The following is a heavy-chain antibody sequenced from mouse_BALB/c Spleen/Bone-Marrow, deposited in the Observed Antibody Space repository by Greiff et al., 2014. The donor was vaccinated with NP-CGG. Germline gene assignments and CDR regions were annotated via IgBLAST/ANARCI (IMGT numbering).Heavy chain of an antibody. CDR1: GFNIKDTY. CDR3: ASYYYGSSGFAY. J-gene: IGHJ3*01. Sequence: DVQLVESGAELVKPGASVKLSCTASGFNIKDTYMHWVKQRPEQGLEWIGRIDPANGNTKYDPKFQGKATITADTSSNTAYLQLSSLTSEDTAVYYCASYYYGSSGFAYWGQGTLATVSA. V-gene: IGHV14-3*02. D-gene: IGHD1-1*01. CDR2: IDPANGNT.